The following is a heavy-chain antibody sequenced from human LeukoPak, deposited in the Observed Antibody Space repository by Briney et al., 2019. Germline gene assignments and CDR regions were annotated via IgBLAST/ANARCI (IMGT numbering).Heavy chain of an antibody. V-gene: IGHV4-59*01. CDR1: GGSFSGYY. CDR3: AREGQYYYDSSGGWFDP. CDR2: IYYSGST. J-gene: IGHJ5*02. Sequence: SETLSLTCAVYGGSFSGYYWSWIRQPPGKGLEWIGYIYYSGSTNYNPSLKSRVTISVDTSKNQFSLKLSSVTAADTAVYYCAREGQYYYDSSGGWFDPWGQGTLVTVSS. D-gene: IGHD3-22*01.